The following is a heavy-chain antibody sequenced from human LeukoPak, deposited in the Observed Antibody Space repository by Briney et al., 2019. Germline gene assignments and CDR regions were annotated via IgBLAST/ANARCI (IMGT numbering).Heavy chain of an antibody. CDR1: GFTFSSYS. V-gene: IGHV4-39*07. Sequence: TPGGSLRLSCAASGFTFSSYSMNWVRQAPGKGLEWIGSIYYSGSTYYNPSLKSRVTISVDTSKNQFSLKLSSVTAADTAVYYCARDAGAVLLWFGERNNESGMDVWGQGTTVTVSS. J-gene: IGHJ6*02. D-gene: IGHD3-10*01. CDR2: IYYSGST. CDR3: ARDAGAVLLWFGERNNESGMDV.